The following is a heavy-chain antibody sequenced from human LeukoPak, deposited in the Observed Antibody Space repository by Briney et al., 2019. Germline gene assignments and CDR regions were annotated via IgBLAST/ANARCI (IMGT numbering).Heavy chain of an antibody. Sequence: SETLSLTCTVSGGSISSGSYYGSWIRQPGGKGLEWIGRIYTSGSTNYNPSLKSRVTISVDKSMNQFSLKLRSVTAADTAVYYGARERGSREWLGSYYYYYYGMDVWGQGTMVTVSS. D-gene: IGHD6-19*01. CDR1: GGSISSGSYY. V-gene: IGHV4-61*02. J-gene: IGHJ6*02. CDR3: ARERGSREWLGSYYYYYYGMDV. CDR2: IYTSGST.